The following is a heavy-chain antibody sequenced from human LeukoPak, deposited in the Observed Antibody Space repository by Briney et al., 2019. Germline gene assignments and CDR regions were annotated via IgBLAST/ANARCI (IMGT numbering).Heavy chain of an antibody. V-gene: IGHV3-23*01. CDR1: GFTFSSYA. J-gene: IGHJ4*02. D-gene: IGHD3-16*02. CDR2: ISGSGGST. CDR3: AKHEIRYDYVWGSCRYFTPFDY. Sequence: GGSLRLSCAASGFTFSSYAMSWVRQAPGKGLEWVSAISGSGGSTYYADSVKGRFTISRDNSKNTLYLQMNSLRAEDTAVHYCAKHEIRYDYVWGSCRYFTPFDYWGQGTLVTVSS.